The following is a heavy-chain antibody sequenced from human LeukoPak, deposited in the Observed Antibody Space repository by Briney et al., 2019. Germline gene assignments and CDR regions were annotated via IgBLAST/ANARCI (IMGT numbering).Heavy chain of an antibody. CDR3: ARHPSSTISYYYYYMDV. D-gene: IGHD2-2*01. Sequence: GGSLRLSCAASGFTFSSYWMSWVRQAPGKGLEWVANIKQDGSEKYYVDSVKGRFTISRDNAKNSLYLQMNSLRAEDTAVYYCARHPSSTISYYYYYMDVWGKGTTVTVSS. CDR2: IKQDGSEK. J-gene: IGHJ6*03. CDR1: GFTFSSYW. V-gene: IGHV3-7*01.